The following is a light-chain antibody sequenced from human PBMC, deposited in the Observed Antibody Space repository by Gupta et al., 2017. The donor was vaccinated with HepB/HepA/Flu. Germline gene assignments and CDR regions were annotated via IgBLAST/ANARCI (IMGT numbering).Light chain of an antibody. CDR2: AAS. Sequence: AIQMTQSPSSLSASIGDRVIITCRASQGIRNDLGWYQQKPGKAPKLLIYAASSLQSGVPSRFSGSGSGTDFTLTISSLQPEDFATYYCLQDYNYPWTFGQGTKLEIK. CDR3: LQDYNYPWT. CDR1: QGIRND. J-gene: IGKJ1*01. V-gene: IGKV1-6*01.